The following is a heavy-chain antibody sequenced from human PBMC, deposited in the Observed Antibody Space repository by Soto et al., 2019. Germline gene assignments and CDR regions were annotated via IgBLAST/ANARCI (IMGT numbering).Heavy chain of an antibody. Sequence: PSETLSLTCTVSVGSISSSGYYWGWIRQPPGKGLEWIGSIYYSGSTYYNPSLKSRVTISVDTSKNQFSLKLSSVTAADTAVYYCARRQSSSWYGLWGQGTLVTVSS. CDR1: VGSISSSGYY. V-gene: IGHV4-39*01. J-gene: IGHJ4*02. CDR3: ARRQSSSWYGL. D-gene: IGHD6-13*01. CDR2: IYYSGST.